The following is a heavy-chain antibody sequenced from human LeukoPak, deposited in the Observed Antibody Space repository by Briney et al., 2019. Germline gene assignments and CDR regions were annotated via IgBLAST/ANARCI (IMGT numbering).Heavy chain of an antibody. CDR2: IKQDGSKT. V-gene: IGHV3-7*02. Sequence: GGSLRLSCVASGFTFSRYWMSRVRQAPGKGLEWVANIKQDGSKTYYVDSVKGRFTISRDNAKNSLYLQMNSLRAEDTAVYYCARTVRLRPDYWGQGTLVTVSS. CDR1: GFTFSRYW. D-gene: IGHD5-12*01. J-gene: IGHJ4*02. CDR3: ARTVRLRPDY.